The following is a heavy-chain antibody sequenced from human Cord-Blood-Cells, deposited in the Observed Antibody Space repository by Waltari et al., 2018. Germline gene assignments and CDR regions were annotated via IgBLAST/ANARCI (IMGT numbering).Heavy chain of an antibody. V-gene: IGHV4-34*01. CDR1: GGSFSGYY. D-gene: IGHD4-17*01. Sequence: QVQLQQWGAGLLKPSETLSLTCAVYGGSFSGYYWSWIRPPPGKGREWIGEINHSGSTNYNPSLKSRVTISVDTSKNQFSLKLSSVTAADTAVYYCARGEIYGGNFDYWGQGTLVTVSS. J-gene: IGHJ4*02. CDR2: INHSGST. CDR3: ARGEIYGGNFDY.